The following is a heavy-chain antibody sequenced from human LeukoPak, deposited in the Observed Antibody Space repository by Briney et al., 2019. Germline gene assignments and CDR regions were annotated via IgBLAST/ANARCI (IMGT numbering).Heavy chain of an antibody. CDR1: GGSISSSSYY. CDR3: ARLYSSSWSPYFDY. J-gene: IGHJ4*02. V-gene: IGHV4-39*07. CDR2: IYYSGST. D-gene: IGHD6-13*01. Sequence: SETLSLTCTVSGGSISSSSYYWGWIRQPPGKGLEWIGSIYYSGSTYYNPSLKSRVTISVDTSKNQFSLKLSSVTAADTAVYYCARLYSSSWSPYFDYWGQGTLVTVSS.